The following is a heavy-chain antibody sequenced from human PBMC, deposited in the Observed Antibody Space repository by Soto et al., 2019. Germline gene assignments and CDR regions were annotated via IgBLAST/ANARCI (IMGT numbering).Heavy chain of an antibody. CDR1: GYPLTAKY. D-gene: IGHD6-13*01. CDR2: INPSSGGT. J-gene: IGHJ5*02. CDR3: TKGGSSWTEWFDP. V-gene: IGHV1-2*02. Sequence: ASVKVSCKASGYPLTAKYLHWVRQAPGQGLEWMGWINPSSGGTKEAQKFRGRVTMTRDTSISAAYMELSRLTSDDTAVYYCTKGGSSWTEWFDPWGQGTLVTVSS.